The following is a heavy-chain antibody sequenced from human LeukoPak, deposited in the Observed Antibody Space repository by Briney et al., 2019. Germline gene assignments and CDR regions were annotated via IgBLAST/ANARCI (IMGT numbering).Heavy chain of an antibody. CDR1: GFTFDDYA. CDR3: AKGIRAFYGGNEAGYFQH. D-gene: IGHD4-23*01. CDR2: ISWNSGSI. Sequence: GGSLRLSCAASGFTFDDYAMNWVRQAPGRGLEWVSGISWNSGSIGYADSVKGRFTISRDNAKNSLYLQMNSLRAEDTALYYCAKGIRAFYGGNEAGYFQHWGQGTLVTVSS. J-gene: IGHJ1*01. V-gene: IGHV3-9*01.